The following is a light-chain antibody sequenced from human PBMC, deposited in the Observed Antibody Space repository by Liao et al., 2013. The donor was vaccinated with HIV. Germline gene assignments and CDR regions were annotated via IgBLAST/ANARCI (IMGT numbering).Light chain of an antibody. Sequence: SYVLTQPPSVSVAPGKTARITCGGNNIGSKSVHWYQQKPGQAPVLVIYYDSDRPSGIPERFSGSNSGNTATLTISRVEAGDEADYYCQVWDISGDHPEVVFGGGTKLTVL. CDR1: NIGSKS. V-gene: IGLV3-21*04. CDR3: QVWDISGDHPEVV. J-gene: IGLJ2*01. CDR2: YDS.